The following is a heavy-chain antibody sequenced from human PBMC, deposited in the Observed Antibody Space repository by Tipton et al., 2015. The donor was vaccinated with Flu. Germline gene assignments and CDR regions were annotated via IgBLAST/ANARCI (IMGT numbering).Heavy chain of an antibody. Sequence: TLSLTCTVSGGSISSYYWSWIRQSPGKGLEWIGYISYSGSTIYNPSLKSRVTISVDTSKNQFSLRLSSVTAADTAVYYCARRDYSNYVSDPKNWFDPWGQGTLVTVSS. CDR1: GGSISSYY. D-gene: IGHD4-11*01. CDR3: ARRDYSNYVSDPKNWFDP. V-gene: IGHV4-59*08. J-gene: IGHJ5*02. CDR2: ISYSGST.